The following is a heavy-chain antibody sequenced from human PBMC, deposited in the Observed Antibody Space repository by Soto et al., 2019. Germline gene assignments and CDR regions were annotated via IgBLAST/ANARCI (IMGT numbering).Heavy chain of an antibody. D-gene: IGHD3-10*01. J-gene: IGHJ5*02. CDR3: AKDPYGSGTNWFDP. V-gene: IGHV3-30*18. Sequence: QVQLVESGGGVVQPGRSLRLSCAASGFTFSSYGMHWVRQAPGKGLEWVAVISYDGSNKYYPDSVKGRFTISRDNSKNTLYLQMNSLRAEDTAVYYCAKDPYGSGTNWFDPWGQGTLVTVSS. CDR1: GFTFSSYG. CDR2: ISYDGSNK.